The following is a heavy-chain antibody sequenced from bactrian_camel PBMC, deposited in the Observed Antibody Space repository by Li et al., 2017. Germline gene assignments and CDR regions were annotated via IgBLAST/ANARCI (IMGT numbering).Heavy chain of an antibody. Sequence: VQLVESGGGSVQAGGSLRLSCSVSGYTYSTACMGWFRQAPGKEREGVAAIFSGLTSIYSTYYGDSVSGRFTISQDRAKNTLYLQMSSLKPEDTAMYYC. V-gene: IGHV3S31*01. CDR1: GYTYSTAC. CDR2: IFSGLTSIYST.